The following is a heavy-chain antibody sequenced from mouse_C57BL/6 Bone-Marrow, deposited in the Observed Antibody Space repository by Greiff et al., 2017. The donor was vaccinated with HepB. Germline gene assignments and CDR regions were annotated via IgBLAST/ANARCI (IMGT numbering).Heavy chain of an antibody. J-gene: IGHJ1*03. Sequence: QVQLKQPGAELVKPGASVKMSCKASGYTFTSYWITWVKQRPGQGLEWIGDIYPGSGSTNYNEKFKTKATLTVDTSSSTAYMQLSSLTSEDSAVYYCARYYYGSSLWYVDVWGTGTTVTVSS. CDR1: GYTFTSYW. V-gene: IGHV1-55*01. D-gene: IGHD1-1*01. CDR3: ARYYYGSSLWYVDV. CDR2: IYPGSGST.